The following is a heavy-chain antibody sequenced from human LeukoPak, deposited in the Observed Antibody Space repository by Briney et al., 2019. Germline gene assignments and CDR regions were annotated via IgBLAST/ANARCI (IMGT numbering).Heavy chain of an antibody. D-gene: IGHD2-21*02. Sequence: GASVTVSCKASGYTFTSYGISWVRQAPGQGLEWMGWISAYNGNTNYAQKLQGRVTMTTDTSTSTAYMELRSLRSDDTAVYYCARGRPIVVVTDSAFDIWGQGTMVTVSS. V-gene: IGHV1-18*01. CDR3: ARGRPIVVVTDSAFDI. J-gene: IGHJ3*02. CDR1: GYTFTSYG. CDR2: ISAYNGNT.